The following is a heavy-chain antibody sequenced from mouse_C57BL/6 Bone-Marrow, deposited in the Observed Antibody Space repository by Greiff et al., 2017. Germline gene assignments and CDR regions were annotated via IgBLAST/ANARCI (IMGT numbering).Heavy chain of an antibody. CDR3: AREYYGSSHFDY. Sequence: EVKLMESGGGLVKPGGSLKLSCAASGFTFSSYAMSWVRQTPEKRLEWVATISDGGSYTYYPDNVKGRFTISRDNAKNNLYLQMSHLKSEDTAMYYCAREYYGSSHFDYWGQGTTLTVSS. D-gene: IGHD1-1*01. CDR2: ISDGGSYT. V-gene: IGHV5-4*01. J-gene: IGHJ2*01. CDR1: GFTFSSYA.